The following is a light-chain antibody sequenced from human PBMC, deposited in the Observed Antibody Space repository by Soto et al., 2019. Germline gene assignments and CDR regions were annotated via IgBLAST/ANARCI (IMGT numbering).Light chain of an antibody. J-gene: IGKJ4*01. CDR1: QSVSSSY. CDR3: QQYGSSLFT. Sequence: EIVLTQSPGTLSLSPGERATLSCRASQSVSSSYLAWYQQKPGQAPRLLIYGASSRATGIPDRFSGSGSGIDFSLTSSRLEREDFAVYYCQQYGSSLFTFGGGTKVEIK. V-gene: IGKV3-20*01. CDR2: GAS.